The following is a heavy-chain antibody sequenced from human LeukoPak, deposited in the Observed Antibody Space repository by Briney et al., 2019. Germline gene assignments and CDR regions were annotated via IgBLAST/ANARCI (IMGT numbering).Heavy chain of an antibody. V-gene: IGHV3-7*01. CDR3: AKDRVPAAFDY. Sequence: GGSLRLSCAASGFTFSSYWMSWVRQAPGKGLEWVANIKQEGSEKYYVDSVKGRFTISRDNAKNSLYLQMNSLRAEDTAVYYCAKDRVPAAFDYWGQGTLVTVSS. J-gene: IGHJ4*02. CDR2: IKQEGSEK. CDR1: GFTFSSYW. D-gene: IGHD2-2*01.